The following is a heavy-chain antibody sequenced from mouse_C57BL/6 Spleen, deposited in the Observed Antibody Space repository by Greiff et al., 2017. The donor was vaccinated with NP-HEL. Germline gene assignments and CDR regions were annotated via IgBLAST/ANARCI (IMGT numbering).Heavy chain of an antibody. D-gene: IGHD2-4*01. Sequence: EVQLQQSGPVLVKPGASVKMSCKASGYTFTDYYMNWVKQSHGKSLEWIGVINPYNGGTSYNQKFKGKATLTVDKSSSTAYMELNSLTSEDSAVYYWATYDYDYAMDYWGQGTSVTVSS. J-gene: IGHJ4*01. CDR1: GYTFTDYY. V-gene: IGHV1-19*01. CDR2: INPYNGGT. CDR3: ATYDYDYAMDY.